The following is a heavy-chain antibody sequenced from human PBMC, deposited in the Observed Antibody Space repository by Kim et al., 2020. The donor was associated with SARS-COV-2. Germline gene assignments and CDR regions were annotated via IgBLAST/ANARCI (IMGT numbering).Heavy chain of an antibody. CDR3: ARGCNDILTGYRNQFDY. J-gene: IGHJ4*02. V-gene: IGHV3-30*04. D-gene: IGHD3-9*01. Sequence: GGSLRLSCAASGFTFSSYAMHWVRQAPGKGLEWVAVISYDGSNKYYADSVKGRFTISRDNSKNTLYLQMNSLRAEDTAVYYCARGCNDILTGYRNQFDYWGQGTLVTVSS. CDR2: ISYDGSNK. CDR1: GFTFSSYA.